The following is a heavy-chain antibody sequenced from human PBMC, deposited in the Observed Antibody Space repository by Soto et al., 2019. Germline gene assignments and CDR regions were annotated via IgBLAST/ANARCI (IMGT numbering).Heavy chain of an antibody. V-gene: IGHV4-34*01. Sequence: QVQLQQWGAGLLKPSETLSLTCAVYGGSFSGYYWSWIRQPPGKGLEWIGEINHSGTTNYNPSLKSRVTISVDTSKNLFSLMLSSVTAADTGLYYCARVVVRDCDYGVSRFAPLGQETLVTVSS. J-gene: IGHJ5*02. D-gene: IGHD4-17*01. CDR1: GGSFSGYY. CDR2: INHSGTT. CDR3: ARVVVRDCDYGVSRFAP.